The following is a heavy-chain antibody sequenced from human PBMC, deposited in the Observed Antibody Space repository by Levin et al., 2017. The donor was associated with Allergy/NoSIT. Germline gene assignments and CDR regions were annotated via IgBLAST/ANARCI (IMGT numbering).Heavy chain of an antibody. J-gene: IGHJ4*02. CDR3: TTDVRCSGGNCYASGTDY. D-gene: IGHD2-15*01. Sequence: MSGGSLRLSCAASGFTFSNVWMAWVRQAPGKGLEWVGRIYSTADGGTTEFAAPVKGRFTISREDSENTLYLQMNSLKSEDTAVYYCTTDVRCSGGNCYASGTDYWGQGTLVTVSS. CDR2: IYSTADGGTT. CDR1: GFTFSNVW. V-gene: IGHV3-15*01.